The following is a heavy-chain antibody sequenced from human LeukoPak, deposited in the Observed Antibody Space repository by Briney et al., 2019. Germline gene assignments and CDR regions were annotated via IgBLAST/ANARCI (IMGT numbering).Heavy chain of an antibody. CDR3: ARDPVATITPFDY. D-gene: IGHD5-12*01. CDR1: GFTFSSYS. Sequence: GGSLRFSCAASGFTFSSYSMNWDRQAPGKGLEWVSSISSSSSYIYYADSVKGRFTISRDNAKNSLYLQMNSLRAEDTAVYYCARDPVATITPFDYWGQGTLVTVSS. J-gene: IGHJ4*02. CDR2: ISSSSSYI. V-gene: IGHV3-21*01.